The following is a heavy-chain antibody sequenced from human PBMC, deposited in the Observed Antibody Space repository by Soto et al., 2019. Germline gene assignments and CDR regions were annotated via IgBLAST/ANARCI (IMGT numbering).Heavy chain of an antibody. Sequence: SETLSLTCTVSGGSISSYYWSWIRQPPGKGLEWIGYIYYSGSTNYNPSLKSRVTISVDTSKNQSSLKLSSVTAADTAVYYCARDLRSYDSSGYTRATYFDYWGQGTLVTVSS. CDR3: ARDLRSYDSSGYTRATYFDY. V-gene: IGHV4-59*01. CDR1: GGSISSYY. J-gene: IGHJ4*02. D-gene: IGHD3-22*01. CDR2: IYYSGST.